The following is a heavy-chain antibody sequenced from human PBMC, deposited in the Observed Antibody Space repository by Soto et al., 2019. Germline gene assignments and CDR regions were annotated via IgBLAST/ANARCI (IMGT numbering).Heavy chain of an antibody. Sequence: QVQLQESGPGLVKPSETLSLTCTVSGGSINNHYWSWVRQPPGKGLEWIGYIYYTGSTNYNPSLKSRLTMSVHTSKNQFSLKLSSVTAADTAIYYCARANSYCEYWGQGILVTVSS. D-gene: IGHD7-27*01. CDR1: GGSINNHY. J-gene: IGHJ4*02. V-gene: IGHV4-59*11. CDR2: IYYTGST. CDR3: ARANSYCEY.